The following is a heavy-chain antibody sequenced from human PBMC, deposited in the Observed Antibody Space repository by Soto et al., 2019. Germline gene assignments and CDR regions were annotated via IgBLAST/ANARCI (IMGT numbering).Heavy chain of an antibody. Sequence: SETLSLTCAVYGGSFSCYYWSWIRQPPGKGLEWIGEINHSGSTNYNPSLKSRVTISVDTSKNQFSLKLSSVTAADTAVYYCARXPGSSWYRGYYYYGMDVWGQGTTVTVSS. CDR2: INHSGST. J-gene: IGHJ6*02. CDR3: ARXPGSSWYRGYYYYGMDV. D-gene: IGHD6-13*01. CDR1: GGSFSCYY. V-gene: IGHV4-34*01.